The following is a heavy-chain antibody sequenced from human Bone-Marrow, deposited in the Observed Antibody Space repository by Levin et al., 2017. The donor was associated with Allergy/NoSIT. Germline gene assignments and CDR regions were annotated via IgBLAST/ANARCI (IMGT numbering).Heavy chain of an antibody. CDR2: INGDASDT. Sequence: QTGGSLRLSCAASGFTFSGSWMHWVRQAPGKGLVWVSRINGDASDTNYADSVKGRFTISRDNAKNTLYLQLNSLSGEDTAVYYCARGWDDDGGNEDWGQGTLVTVSS. J-gene: IGHJ4*02. D-gene: IGHD4-23*01. CDR3: ARGWDDDGGNED. CDR1: GFTFSGSW. V-gene: IGHV3-74*01.